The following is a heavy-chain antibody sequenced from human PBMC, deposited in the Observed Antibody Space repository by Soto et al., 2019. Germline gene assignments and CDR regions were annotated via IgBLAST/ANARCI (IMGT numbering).Heavy chain of an antibody. CDR1: GYTFTSYG. V-gene: IGHV1-18*04. J-gene: IGHJ5*02. Sequence: QVQLVQSGAEVKKPGASVKVSCKASGYTFTSYGISWVRQAPGQGLEWMGWISAYNGNTNYAQKLQGRVTVTTDTSTSTAYMELRSLRSDDTAVYYCAREKVSSGWLASPAKSWFDPWGQGTLVTVSS. CDR2: ISAYNGNT. D-gene: IGHD6-19*01. CDR3: AREKVSSGWLASPAKSWFDP.